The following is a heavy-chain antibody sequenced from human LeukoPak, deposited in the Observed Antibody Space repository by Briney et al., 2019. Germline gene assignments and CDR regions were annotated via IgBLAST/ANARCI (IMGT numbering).Heavy chain of an antibody. CDR3: ARGVDYALWSDSSYQFYYMDV. CDR2: MNPNSGHT. CDR1: GYTFSRSD. J-gene: IGHJ6*03. V-gene: IGHV1-8*03. Sequence: ASVKVSCKASGYTFSRSDIHWVRQATGQGLEWMGWMNPNSGHTGYAQKFQGRITFTRNTSISTAYMELSSLRPEDTAVYFCARGVDYALWSDSSYQFYYMDVWGKGATVTVSS. D-gene: IGHD3-3*01.